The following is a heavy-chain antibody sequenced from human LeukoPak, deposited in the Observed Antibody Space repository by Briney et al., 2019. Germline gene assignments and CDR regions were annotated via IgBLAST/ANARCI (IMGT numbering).Heavy chain of an antibody. CDR2: ISSSSSYI. Sequence: GGSLRLSCAGSGFTFNTYNMNWVRQAPGKGLEWVSSISSSSSYIYYADSVKGRFTISRDNAKNSLYLQMNSLRAEDTAVYYCARGMATIDGYYYYMDVWGKGTTVTVSS. CDR1: GFTFNTYN. V-gene: IGHV3-21*01. D-gene: IGHD5-24*01. J-gene: IGHJ6*03. CDR3: ARGMATIDGYYYYMDV.